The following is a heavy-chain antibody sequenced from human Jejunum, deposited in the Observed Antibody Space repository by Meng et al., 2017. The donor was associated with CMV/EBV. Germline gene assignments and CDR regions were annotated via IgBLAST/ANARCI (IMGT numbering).Heavy chain of an antibody. J-gene: IGHJ4*02. V-gene: IGHV3-21*01. CDR1: GFNFFTYS. D-gene: IGHD2-8*01. Sequence: GFNFFTYSVNWVRQAPGKGLEWVSSISSTGTYIYYADSVRGRFTISRDNARNSLYLQMNSLRAEDTAVYYCARDRYNGNPGSVDSWGQGTLVTVSS. CDR3: ARDRYNGNPGSVDS. CDR2: ISSTGTYI.